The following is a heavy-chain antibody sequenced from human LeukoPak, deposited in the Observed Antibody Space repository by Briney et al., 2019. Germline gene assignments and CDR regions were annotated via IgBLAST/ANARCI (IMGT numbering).Heavy chain of an antibody. CDR2: ISYDGSNK. V-gene: IGHV3-30-3*01. CDR1: GFTFSNYT. D-gene: IGHD3-9*01. CDR3: ARGPTYYDILTGYTI. Sequence: GGSLRLSCAASGFTFSNYTIHWVRQAPGKGLEWVAVISYDGSNKYYADSVKGRFTISRDNSKNTLYLQMNSLRTEDTAVYYCARGPTYYDILTGYTIWGQGTLVAVSS. J-gene: IGHJ4*02.